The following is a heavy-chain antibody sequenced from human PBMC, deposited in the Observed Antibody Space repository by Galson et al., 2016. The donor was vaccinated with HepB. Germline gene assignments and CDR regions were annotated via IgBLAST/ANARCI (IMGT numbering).Heavy chain of an antibody. D-gene: IGHD2-2*01. CDR1: GFSFSTYN. Sequence: SLRLSCAASGFSFSTYNMNWVRQAPGKGLEWVSYISSSSSTIYYADSVKGRFTISRDKAKNSLYLQMNSLRAEDTAVYYCAGLLVPAASYYPYYGMDVWGQGTTVTVSS. CDR3: AGLLVPAASYYPYYGMDV. CDR2: ISSSSSTI. J-gene: IGHJ6*02. V-gene: IGHV3-48*01.